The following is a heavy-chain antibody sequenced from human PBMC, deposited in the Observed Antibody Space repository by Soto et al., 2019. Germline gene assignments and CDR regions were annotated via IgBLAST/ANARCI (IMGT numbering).Heavy chain of an antibody. J-gene: IGHJ4*02. CDR2: IYYSGST. D-gene: IGHD1-1*01. CDR1: GGSIRSGGYY. V-gene: IGHV4-31*03. CDR3: ARWPQLEPRFDY. Sequence: SETLSRTCTVSGGSIRSGGYYWSWIRQHTGKGLEWIGYIYYSGSTDYNPSLKSRVTIAVDTSKNQFSLKLSSVTAADTAVYYCARWPQLEPRFDYWGQGPLVTVSS.